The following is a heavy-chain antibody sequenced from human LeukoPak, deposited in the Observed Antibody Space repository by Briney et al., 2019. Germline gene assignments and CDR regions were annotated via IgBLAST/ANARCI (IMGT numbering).Heavy chain of an antibody. CDR1: GFTFSSYG. J-gene: IGHJ4*02. CDR2: IWYDGSNK. D-gene: IGHD6-19*01. V-gene: IGHV3-33*03. CDR3: ARGYSSGWYSPRN. Sequence: QPGGSLRLSCAASGFTFSSYGMHWVRQAPGKGLEWVAVIWYDGSNKYYADSVKGRLTISRDNAKNSLYLQMNSLRAEDTAVYYCARGYSSGWYSPRNWGQGTLVTVSS.